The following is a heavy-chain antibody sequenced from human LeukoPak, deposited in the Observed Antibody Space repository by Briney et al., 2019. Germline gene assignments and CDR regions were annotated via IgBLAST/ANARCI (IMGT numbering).Heavy chain of an antibody. Sequence: SETLSLTCTVSGGSINNSPYYWGWIRQPPGKGLEWIGYIYYSGSTNYNPSLKSRVTISVDTSKNQFSLKLSSVTAADTAVYYCARVVTERAFDIWGQGTMVTVSS. CDR1: GGSINNSPYY. J-gene: IGHJ3*02. CDR3: ARVVTERAFDI. V-gene: IGHV4-61*05. CDR2: IYYSGST. D-gene: IGHD2-2*01.